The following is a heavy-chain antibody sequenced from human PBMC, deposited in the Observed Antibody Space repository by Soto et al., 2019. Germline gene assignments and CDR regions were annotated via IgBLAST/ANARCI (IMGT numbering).Heavy chain of an antibody. CDR3: AKDVRPDGYWDLDY. Sequence: EVQLLESGGGLVQPGESLRLSCAASGFTFGTYSMNWVRQAPGKGQEWVSGIYGNGGGTFYADSVKGRFTISRDNSRNTLYLQMNSLRAEDTAVYYCAKDVRPDGYWDLDYWGQGTPVTVSS. CDR2: IYGNGGGT. D-gene: IGHD5-12*01. J-gene: IGHJ4*02. V-gene: IGHV3-23*01. CDR1: GFTFGTYS.